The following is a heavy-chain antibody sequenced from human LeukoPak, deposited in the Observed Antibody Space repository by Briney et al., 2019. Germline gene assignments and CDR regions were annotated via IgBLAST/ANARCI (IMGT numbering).Heavy chain of an antibody. D-gene: IGHD3-16*01. CDR2: INHNGNVN. Sequence: TGGALGISLGGSWFYFCRFLMKRGRPGPGEGLEWVASINHNGNVNYYVDSVKGRFTISRDNAKNSLYLQMSNLRAEDTAVYFCARGGGLDVWGQGATVTVSS. CDR1: WFYFCRFL. J-gene: IGHJ6*02. CDR3: ARGGGLDV. V-gene: IGHV3-7*03.